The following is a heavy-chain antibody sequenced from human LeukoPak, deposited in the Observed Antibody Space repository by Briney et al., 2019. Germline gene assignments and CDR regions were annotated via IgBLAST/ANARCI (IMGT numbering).Heavy chain of an antibody. J-gene: IGHJ4*01. V-gene: IGHV4-30-4*01. CDR3: ATELTYADY. CDR2: IYYSGTT. D-gene: IGHD1-26*01. CDR1: GGSIRSGASY. Sequence: SESLSLTCTVSGGSIRSGASYWSWIRHPPGKCLEWIGYIYYSGTTYSPPTLKCRVTMSVHTSKTQFSLKLSSVPAADTAVYCCATELTYADYWGHRTLLT.